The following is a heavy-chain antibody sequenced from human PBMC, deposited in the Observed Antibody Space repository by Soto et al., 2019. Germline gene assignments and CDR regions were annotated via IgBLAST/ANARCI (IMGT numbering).Heavy chain of an antibody. V-gene: IGHV3-23*01. CDR3: AWHRGGYLDRVLRNYGLDV. Sequence: EEQLLESGGGLVRPGGSLRLSCTASGFAFSTYAMNWVRQAPGKGLEWVSAISGSGRNTSVADSVRGRFTVSRDNSKNNVSLQLNGLTVKDAAAYYYAWHRGGYLDRVLRNYGLDVWGQGTTVTVSA. CDR2: ISGSGRNT. J-gene: IGHJ6*01. D-gene: IGHD3-9*01. CDR1: GFAFSTYA.